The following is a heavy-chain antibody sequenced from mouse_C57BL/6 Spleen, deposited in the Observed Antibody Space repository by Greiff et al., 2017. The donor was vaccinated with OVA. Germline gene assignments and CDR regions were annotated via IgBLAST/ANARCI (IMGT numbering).Heavy chain of an antibody. J-gene: IGHJ3*01. CDR3: ARGNYEFLFAY. V-gene: IGHV1-52*01. CDR2: IDPSDSET. Sequence: QVQLQQPGAELVRPGSSVTLSCKASGYTFTSYWMHWVKQRPIQGLEWIGNIDPSDSETHYNQKFKDKATLTVDKSSSTAYMQLSSLTSEDSAVYYCARGNYEFLFAYWGQGTLVTVSA. D-gene: IGHD2-4*01. CDR1: GYTFTSYW.